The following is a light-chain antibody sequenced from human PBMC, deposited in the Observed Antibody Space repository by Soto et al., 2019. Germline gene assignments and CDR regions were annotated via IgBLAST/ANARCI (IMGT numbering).Light chain of an antibody. CDR3: QQSHSTIT. J-gene: IGKJ5*01. CDR1: QSIFNY. Sequence: DIQMTQSPSSLSASLGDRVTITCRASQSIFNYLNWYQQKPGKAPRVLIFGASSLQSGVPSRFSGSGWGTEFTLIISDLQPEDFATYYCQQSHSTITFGQGTRLDMK. V-gene: IGKV1-39*01. CDR2: GAS.